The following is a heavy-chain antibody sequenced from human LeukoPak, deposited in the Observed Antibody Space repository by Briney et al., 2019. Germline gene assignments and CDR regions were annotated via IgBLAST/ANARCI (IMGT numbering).Heavy chain of an antibody. CDR2: IYSGGST. CDR3: AKDSGVVITTGDWYFDL. CDR1: GFTVSSNY. J-gene: IGHJ2*01. D-gene: IGHD3-22*01. V-gene: IGHV3-53*05. Sequence: GGSLRLSCAASGFTVSSNYMSWVRQAPGKGLEWVSVIYSGGSTYYADSVKGRFTIPRDNSKNTLYLQMNSLRAEDTAVYYCAKDSGVVITTGDWYFDLWGRGTLVTVSS.